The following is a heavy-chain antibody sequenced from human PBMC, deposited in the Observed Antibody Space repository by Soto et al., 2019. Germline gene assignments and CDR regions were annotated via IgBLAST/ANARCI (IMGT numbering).Heavy chain of an antibody. Sequence: QVQLVESGGGLVQPGKSLRLSGAASGFTLSSNGMHWVRQAPGKGLEWVAFIWYDGSDKYYADSVKGRFTISRDNSKNRLYLQMNSLRAEDTAVYYCARDRYPNYPPDAFDIWGQGTLVTVSS. CDR1: GFTLSSNG. J-gene: IGHJ3*02. CDR2: IWYDGSDK. V-gene: IGHV3-33*01. CDR3: ARDRYPNYPPDAFDI. D-gene: IGHD4-4*01.